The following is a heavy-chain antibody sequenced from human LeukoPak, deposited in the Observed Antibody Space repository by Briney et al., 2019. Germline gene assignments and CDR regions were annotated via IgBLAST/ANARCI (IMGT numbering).Heavy chain of an antibody. CDR2: INPNGGAT. D-gene: IGHD6-19*01. Sequence: ASVKVSCKASGYTFIDYYMHWVRQAPGQGLEWIGWINPNGGATDYAQNFRGRVTLTRDTSISTAYMELSSLRSDDTAVYYCARSGYNSGWAFDFWGQGTLVTVSS. CDR3: ARSGYNSGWAFDF. J-gene: IGHJ4*02. CDR1: GYTFIDYY. V-gene: IGHV1-2*02.